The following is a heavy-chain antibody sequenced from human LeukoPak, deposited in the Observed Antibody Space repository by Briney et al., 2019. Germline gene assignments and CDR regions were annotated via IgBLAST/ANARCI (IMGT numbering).Heavy chain of an antibody. D-gene: IGHD5-18*01. CDR3: ARGLSDTAMATYYYYYYMDV. Sequence: ASVKVSCKASGYTFTSYDINWVRQATGQGLEWMGWMNPNSGNTGYAQKFQGRVTMTRNTSMSTAYLELSSLRSEDTAVYYCARGLSDTAMATYYYYYYMDVWGKGTTVTVSS. CDR1: GYTFTSYD. V-gene: IGHV1-8*01. CDR2: MNPNSGNT. J-gene: IGHJ6*03.